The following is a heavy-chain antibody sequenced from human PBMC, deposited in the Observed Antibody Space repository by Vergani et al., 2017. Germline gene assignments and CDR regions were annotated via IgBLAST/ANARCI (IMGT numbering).Heavy chain of an antibody. CDR2: INWNGGST. J-gene: IGHJ3*02. CDR3: ARATGDTLLYAFDI. V-gene: IGHV3-20*01. D-gene: IGHD7-27*01. CDR1: GFTFDDYG. Sequence: EVQLVESGGGVVRPGGSLRLSCAASGFTFDDYGMSWVRQAPGKGLEWVSGINWNGGSTGYADSGKGRFTISRDNAKNSLYLQMNSLRAEDTALYHCARATGDTLLYAFDIWGQGTMVTVSS.